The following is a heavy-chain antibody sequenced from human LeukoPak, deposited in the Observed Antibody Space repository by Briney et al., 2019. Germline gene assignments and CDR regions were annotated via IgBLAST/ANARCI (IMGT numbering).Heavy chain of an antibody. CDR3: ARDLNLGCSSTSCYEGYMDV. Sequence: PGGSLRLSCAASGFTFDDYAMHWVRQAPGKGLEWVSGISWNSGSIGYADSVKGRFTISRDNAKNSLYLQMNSLRAEDTAVYYCARDLNLGCSSTSCYEGYMDVWGKGTTVTVSS. V-gene: IGHV3-9*01. CDR1: GFTFDDYA. CDR2: ISWNSGSI. J-gene: IGHJ6*03. D-gene: IGHD2-2*01.